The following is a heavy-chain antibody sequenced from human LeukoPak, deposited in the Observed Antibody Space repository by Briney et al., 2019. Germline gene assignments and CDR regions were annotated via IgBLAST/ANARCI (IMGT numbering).Heavy chain of an antibody. CDR1: GGTFSSYA. D-gene: IGHD6-13*01. CDR2: IIPIFGTA. J-gene: IGHJ4*02. CDR3: ARSIAAALGNFDY. Sequence: SVKVSCKASGGTFSSYAISWVRQAPGQGLEWMGGIIPIFGTANYAQKFQGRVTITADESTSTAYTELSSLRSEDTAVYYCARSIAAALGNFDYWGQGTLVTVSS. V-gene: IGHV1-69*13.